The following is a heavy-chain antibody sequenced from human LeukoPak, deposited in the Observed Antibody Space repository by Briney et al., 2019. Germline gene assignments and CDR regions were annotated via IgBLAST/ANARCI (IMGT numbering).Heavy chain of an antibody. D-gene: IGHD5-18*01. CDR1: GGSISSSSYY. CDR2: IYYSGST. V-gene: IGHV4-39*07. Sequence: PSETLSLTCTVSGGSISSSSYYWGWIRQPPGKGLEWIGSIYYSGSTYYNPSLKSRVTISVDTSKNQFSLKLSSVTAADTAVYYCARERLRIQLWLTQPYDYWGQGTLVTVSS. J-gene: IGHJ4*02. CDR3: ARERLRIQLWLTQPYDY.